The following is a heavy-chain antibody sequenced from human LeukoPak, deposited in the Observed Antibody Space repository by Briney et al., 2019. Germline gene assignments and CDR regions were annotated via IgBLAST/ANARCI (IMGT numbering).Heavy chain of an antibody. CDR1: GGSISSGGYY. CDR2: IYYSGST. Sequence: PSQTLSLTCTVSGGSISSGGYYWSWIRQHPGKGLEWIGYIYYSGSTYYNPSLKSRVTISVDTSKNQFSLKLSSVTAADTAVYYCAKEEHSGSYPGHYWGQGTLVTVSS. CDR3: AKEEHSGSYPGHY. D-gene: IGHD1-26*01. J-gene: IGHJ4*02. V-gene: IGHV4-31*03.